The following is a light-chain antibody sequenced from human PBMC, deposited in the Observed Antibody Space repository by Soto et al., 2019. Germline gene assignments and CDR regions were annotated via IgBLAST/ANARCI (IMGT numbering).Light chain of an antibody. V-gene: IGKV1-5*03. Sequence: IQMTQSPSFLPASVGDKVTITCRANESISNSLAWYQHKAGKAPDLLIYKASTLQSGVSPRFSVSGSGTEFTLTISSLQPEDFATYYCHQYKTYVYTFGQGTKVEIK. J-gene: IGKJ2*01. CDR1: ESISNS. CDR2: KAS. CDR3: HQYKTYVYT.